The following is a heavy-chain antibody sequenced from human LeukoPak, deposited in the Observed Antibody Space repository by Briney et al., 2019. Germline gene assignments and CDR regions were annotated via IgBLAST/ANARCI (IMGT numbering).Heavy chain of an antibody. V-gene: IGHV3-11*06. CDR2: ISSSGSYT. J-gene: IGHJ4*02. Sequence: GGSLRLSCAASEFTFSDYYMSWIRQAPGKGLEWVSYISSSGSYTNYADSVKGRFTISRDNAENSLYLQMNSLRAEDTAVYYCAKEGRDGFNYDYWGQGTLVTVSS. CDR3: AKEGRDGFNYDY. D-gene: IGHD5-24*01. CDR1: EFTFSDYY.